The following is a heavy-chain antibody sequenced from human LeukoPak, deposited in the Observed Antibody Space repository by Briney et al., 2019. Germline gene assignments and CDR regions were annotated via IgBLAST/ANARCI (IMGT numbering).Heavy chain of an antibody. J-gene: IGHJ6*03. V-gene: IGHV1-69*01. D-gene: IGHD2-2*02. Sequence: SVKVSCKASGGTFSSYAISWVRQAPGQGLEWMGGIIPIFGTANYAQKFQGRVTITADESTSTAYMELSSLRSEDTAVYYCARVEGYCSSTSCYSYYYYMDVWGKGTTVTVSS. CDR2: IIPIFGTA. CDR1: GGTFSSYA. CDR3: ARVEGYCSSTSCYSYYYYMDV.